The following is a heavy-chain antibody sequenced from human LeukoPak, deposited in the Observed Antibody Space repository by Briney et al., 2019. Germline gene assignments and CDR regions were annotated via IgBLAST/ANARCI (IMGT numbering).Heavy chain of an antibody. CDR1: GYTFTSYD. CDR3: ARVGYSSGWDPHDY. J-gene: IGHJ4*02. CDR2: MNPNSGNT. D-gene: IGHD6-19*01. V-gene: IGHV1-8*02. Sequence: GASVKVSCKASGYTFTSYDINWVRQATGQGLEWMGWMNPNSGNTGYAQKFQGRVTMTRNTSISTAYMELRSLRSDDTAVYYCARVGYSSGWDPHDYWGQGTLVTVSS.